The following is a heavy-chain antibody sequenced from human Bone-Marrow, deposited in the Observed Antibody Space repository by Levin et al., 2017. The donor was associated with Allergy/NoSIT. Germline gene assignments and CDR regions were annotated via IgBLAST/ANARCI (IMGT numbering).Heavy chain of an antibody. CDR2: IYSGGDT. CDR1: GFTVSRHY. V-gene: IGHV3-66*01. D-gene: IGHD6-13*01. Sequence: GESLKISCAASGFTVSRHYMSWVRQAPGKGLEWVSLIYSGGDTQYADSVKGRFTTSRDNSKNTLYLQMNRLRADDTAVYYCARNGVGTAAGTPWGQGTLVTVSS. J-gene: IGHJ4*02. CDR3: ARNGVGTAAGTP.